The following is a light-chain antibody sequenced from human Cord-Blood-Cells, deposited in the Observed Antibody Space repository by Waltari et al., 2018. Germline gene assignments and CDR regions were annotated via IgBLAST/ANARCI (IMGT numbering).Light chain of an antibody. J-gene: IGLJ2*01. CDR1: ALPKQY. Sequence: SYELTQPPSVSVSPGQTARITCSGDALPKQYAYWYQQKPGQAPVLVILKDSERPSGIPERFAGSSSGTTVTLTISGVQAEDEADYYCQSADSSGTYVVFGGGTKLTVL. CDR3: QSADSSGTYVV. CDR2: KDS. V-gene: IGLV3-25*03.